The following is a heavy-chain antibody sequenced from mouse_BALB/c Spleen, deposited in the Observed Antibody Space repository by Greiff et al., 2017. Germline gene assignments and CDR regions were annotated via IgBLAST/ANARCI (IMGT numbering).Heavy chain of an antibody. CDR2: ISDGGSYT. V-gene: IGHV5-4*02. CDR1: GFTFSDYY. Sequence: DVKLVESGGGLVKPGGSLKLSCAASGFTFSDYYMYWVRQTPEKRLEWVATISDGGSYTYYPDSVKGRFTISRDNAKNNLYLQMSSLKSEDTAMYYCARDVGLRRGFAYWGQGTLVTVSA. J-gene: IGHJ3*01. CDR3: ARDVGLRRGFAY. D-gene: IGHD2-4*01.